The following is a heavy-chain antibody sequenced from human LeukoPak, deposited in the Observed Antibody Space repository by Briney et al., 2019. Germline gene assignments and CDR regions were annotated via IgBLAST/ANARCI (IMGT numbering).Heavy chain of an antibody. J-gene: IGHJ4*02. CDR3: AREYYYGSGSFDY. Sequence: GGSLGLSCAASGFTFSSYEMNWVRQAPGKGLEWVSYISSSGSSIYYADSVKGRFIISRDNGKNSLYLQMNSLRAEDTAVYYCAREYYYGSGSFDYWGQGTLVTVSS. CDR1: GFTFSSYE. V-gene: IGHV3-48*03. CDR2: ISSSGSSI. D-gene: IGHD3-10*01.